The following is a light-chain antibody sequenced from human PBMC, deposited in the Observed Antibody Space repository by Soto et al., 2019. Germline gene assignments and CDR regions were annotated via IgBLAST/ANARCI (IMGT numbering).Light chain of an antibody. J-gene: IGLJ1*01. V-gene: IGLV2-8*01. CDR2: EVS. Sequence: ALTQPPSASGSPGQSFTISCTGTSSDVGGYNYVSWYQQHPGKAPKLMIYEVSKRPSGVPDRFSGSKSGNTASLTVSGLQAEDEADYYCSSYAGSDNYVFGTGTKVTVL. CDR3: SSYAGSDNYV. CDR1: SSDVGGYNY.